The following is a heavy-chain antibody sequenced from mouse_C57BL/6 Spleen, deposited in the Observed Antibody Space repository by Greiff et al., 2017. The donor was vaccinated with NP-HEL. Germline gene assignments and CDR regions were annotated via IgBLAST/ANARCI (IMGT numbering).Heavy chain of an antibody. CDR1: GYTFTDYY. D-gene: IGHD2-2*01. Sequence: VQLQQSGAELVRPGASVKLSCKASGYTFTDYYINWVKQRPGQGLEWIARIYPGSGNTYYNEKFKGKATLTAEKSSSTAYMQLSSLTSEDSAVYFCARAIYYGYDPYYFDYWGQGTTLTVSS. CDR3: ARAIYYGYDPYYFDY. V-gene: IGHV1-76*01. J-gene: IGHJ2*01. CDR2: IYPGSGNT.